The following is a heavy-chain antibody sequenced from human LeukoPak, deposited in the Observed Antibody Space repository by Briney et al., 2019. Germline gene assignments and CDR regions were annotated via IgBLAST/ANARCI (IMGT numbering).Heavy chain of an antibody. V-gene: IGHV3-53*01. CDR2: IYSGGST. Sequence: ARSLRLSCAASGFTVSSNYMSWVRQAPGKGLEWVSVIYSGGSTYYPDSVKGRFTISRDNSKNTLYLQMNSLRAEDTAVYYCARDDDLWGDRAFDIWGQGTMVTVSS. D-gene: IGHD3-3*01. CDR3: ARDDDLWGDRAFDI. J-gene: IGHJ3*02. CDR1: GFTVSSNY.